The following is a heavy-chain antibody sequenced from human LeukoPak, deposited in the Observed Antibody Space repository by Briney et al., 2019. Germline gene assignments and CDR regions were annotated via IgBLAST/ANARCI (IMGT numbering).Heavy chain of an antibody. V-gene: IGHV3-23*01. CDR3: ALSGYSYGFFDY. D-gene: IGHD5-18*01. J-gene: IGHJ4*02. CDR2: ISGSGGST. Sequence: PGGSLRLSCAASGSTFSSYAMSWVRQAPGKGLEWVSAISGSGGSTYYADSVKGRFTISRDNSKNTLYLQMNSLRAEDTAVYYCALSGYSYGFFDYWGQGTLVTVSS. CDR1: GSTFSSYA.